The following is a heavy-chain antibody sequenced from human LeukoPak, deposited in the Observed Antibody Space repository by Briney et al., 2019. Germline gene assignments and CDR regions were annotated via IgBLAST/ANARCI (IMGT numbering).Heavy chain of an antibody. J-gene: IGHJ6*03. Sequence: GGTLRLSCAASGFTFSNYGMSWVRQAPGKGLDWVSAISGPGGSTYYADSVKGRFTISRDHSKNTLYLQMSSLRPEDTAVYYCARWFGELLPYYYYMDVWGKGTTVTISS. CDR3: ARWFGELLPYYYYMDV. V-gene: IGHV3-23*01. D-gene: IGHD3-10*01. CDR1: GFTFSNYG. CDR2: ISGPGGST.